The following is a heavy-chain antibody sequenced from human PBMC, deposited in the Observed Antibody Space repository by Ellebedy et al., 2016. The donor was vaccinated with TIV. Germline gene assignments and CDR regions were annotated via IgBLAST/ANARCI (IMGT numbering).Heavy chain of an antibody. V-gene: IGHV4-34*01. CDR2: INHSGST. J-gene: IGHJ3*02. CDR1: GGSFSGYY. Sequence: SQTLSLTCXVYGGSFSGYYWSWIRQPPGKGLEWIGEINHSGSTNYNPSLKSRVTISVDTSKNQFSLKLSSVTAADTAVYYCASQTGDDAFDIWGQGTMVTVSS. CDR3: ASQTGDDAFDI. D-gene: IGHD1-1*01.